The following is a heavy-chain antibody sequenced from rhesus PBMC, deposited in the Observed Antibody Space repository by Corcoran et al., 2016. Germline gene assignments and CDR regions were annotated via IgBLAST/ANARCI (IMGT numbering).Heavy chain of an antibody. V-gene: IGHV4S12*01. D-gene: IGHD5-36*01. CDR2: IYGSGENT. CDR1: GGSISGGYYY. CDR3: AREPMATADFDF. J-gene: IGHJ4*01. Sequence: QVKLQESGPGLVKPLETLSLTCGVSGGSISGGYYYWNWIRQPPGKGLEWIGGIYGSGENTSNNPSLKSRVTISKDTSRNQFSLNLSSVTAADTAVYYCAREPMATADFDFWGQGVLVTVSS.